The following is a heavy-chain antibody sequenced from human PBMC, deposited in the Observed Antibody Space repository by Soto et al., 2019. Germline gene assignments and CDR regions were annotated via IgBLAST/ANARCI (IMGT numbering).Heavy chain of an antibody. V-gene: IGHV3-30-3*01. J-gene: IGHJ3*02. CDR3: ARDSGSHAFDI. Sequence: GGTLRLSCAASGFTFSSYAMHWVRQAPGKGLEWVAVISYDGSNKYYADSVKGRFTISRDNSKNTLYLQMNSLRAEDTAVYYCARDSGSHAFDIWGQGTMVTVSS. D-gene: IGHD1-26*01. CDR2: ISYDGSNK. CDR1: GFTFSSYA.